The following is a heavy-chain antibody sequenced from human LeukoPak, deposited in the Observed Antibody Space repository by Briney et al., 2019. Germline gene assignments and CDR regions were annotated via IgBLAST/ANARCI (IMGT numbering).Heavy chain of an antibody. CDR2: ISPYNGNT. CDR3: TRGGSSGPEGWFDP. D-gene: IGHD6-19*01. CDR1: GYTFRSYG. Sequence: ASVKVSCKASGYTFRSYGITWVRQAPGQGLEWMGWISPYNGNTRYAQKVQGRVTMTTDTSTSTAYMELRSLRSEDTAVYYCTRGGSSGPEGWFDPWAQGTLVTVSS. V-gene: IGHV1-18*01. J-gene: IGHJ5*02.